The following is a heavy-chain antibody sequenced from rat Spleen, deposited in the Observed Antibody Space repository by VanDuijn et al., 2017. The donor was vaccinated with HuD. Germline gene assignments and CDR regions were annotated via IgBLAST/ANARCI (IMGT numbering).Heavy chain of an antibody. D-gene: IGHD5-1*01. J-gene: IGHJ4*01. CDR2: ISTGCGNT. V-gene: IGHV5-27*01. Sequence: EVQLVESGGGLVQPGRSLKLSCAASGFTFTNYDMAWVRQAPTKGLAWIASISTGCGNTYYRDSVKGRFTVSRENAKSPLYFLMDSLRSEDTATYYCTTDRPGALMEAWGQGASVTVSS. CDR3: TTDRPGALMEA. CDR1: GFTFTNYD.